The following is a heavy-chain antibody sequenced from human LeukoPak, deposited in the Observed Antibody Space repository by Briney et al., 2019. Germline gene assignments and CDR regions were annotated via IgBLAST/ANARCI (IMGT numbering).Heavy chain of an antibody. J-gene: IGHJ6*03. Sequence: GGSLRLSCSASGFSFSDYGMHWVRQAPGKGLEWVAFIRYDGSNKYYADSVKGRFTVSRDNSQSTLYLQMNSLRVEDTAVYYCAKRVVIKSTDYFYYYIHVRGKGTTVTVSS. CDR2: IRYDGSNK. V-gene: IGHV3-30*02. CDR3: AKRVVIKSTDYFYYYIHV. CDR1: GFSFSDYG. D-gene: IGHD3-3*01.